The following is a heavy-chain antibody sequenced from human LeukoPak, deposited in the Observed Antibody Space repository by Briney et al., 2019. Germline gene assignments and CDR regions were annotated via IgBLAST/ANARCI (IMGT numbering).Heavy chain of an antibody. Sequence: GSLRLSCAASGFTFSSYWMSWVRQAPGKGLEWIGEIYHSGSTNYNPSLKSRVTISVDKSKNQSSLKLSSVTAADTAVYYCARAGGWDYYDSSGYYDTNFDYWGQGTLVTVSS. V-gene: IGHV4-4*02. J-gene: IGHJ4*02. CDR2: IYHSGST. CDR3: ARAGGWDYYDSSGYYDTNFDY. CDR1: GFTFSSYW. D-gene: IGHD3-22*01.